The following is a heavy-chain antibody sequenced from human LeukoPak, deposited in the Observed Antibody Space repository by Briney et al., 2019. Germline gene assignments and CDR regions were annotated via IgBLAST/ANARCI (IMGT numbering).Heavy chain of an antibody. J-gene: IGHJ5*02. V-gene: IGHV4-39*07. D-gene: IGHD6-13*01. Sequence: SETLSLTCTVSGGSISSSSYYWGWIRQPPGKGLEWIGSIYYSGSTNYNPSLKSRVTISVDTSKNQFSLKLSSVTAADTAVYYCARSSAAGLFDPWGQGTLVTVSS. CDR1: GGSISSSSYY. CDR3: ARSSAAGLFDP. CDR2: IYYSGST.